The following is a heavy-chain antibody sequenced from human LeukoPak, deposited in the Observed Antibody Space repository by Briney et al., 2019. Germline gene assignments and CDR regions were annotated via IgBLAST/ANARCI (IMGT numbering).Heavy chain of an antibody. Sequence: SETLSLTCAVYGGSFSGYYWSWIRQPPGKGLEWIGEINHSGNTNYNPSLKSRVTISVGTSKNQFSLKLSSVTAADTAVYYCARSGFGVPAAGEYYFDYWGQGTLVTVSS. CDR1: GGSFSGYY. V-gene: IGHV4-34*01. CDR3: ARSGFGVPAAGEYYFDY. D-gene: IGHD2-2*01. CDR2: INHSGNT. J-gene: IGHJ4*02.